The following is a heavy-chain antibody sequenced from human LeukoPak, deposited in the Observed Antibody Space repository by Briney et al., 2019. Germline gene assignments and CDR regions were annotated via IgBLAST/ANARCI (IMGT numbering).Heavy chain of an antibody. CDR2: INHSGST. J-gene: IGHJ4*02. CDR3: ASIEGYYFDY. D-gene: IGHD5-24*01. V-gene: IGHV4-34*01. Sequence: SETLSLTCAVYGGSFSGYYWSWIRQPPGKGLEWIGEINHSGSTNYNPSLKSRVTISVDTSKNQFSLKLSSVTAADTAVYYCASIEGYYFDYWGQGTLVTVSS. CDR1: GGSFSGYY.